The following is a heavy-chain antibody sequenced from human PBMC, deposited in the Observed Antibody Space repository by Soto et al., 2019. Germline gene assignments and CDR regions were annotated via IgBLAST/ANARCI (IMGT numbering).Heavy chain of an antibody. CDR1: GGSFSGYY. Sequence: PSETLSLTCAVYGGSFSGYYWSWIRQPPGKGLEWIGEINHSGSTNYNPSLKSRVTISVDTSKNQFSLKLSSVTAADTAVYYCAREYIVVVPAAKGFWFDPWGQGTLVTVSS. D-gene: IGHD2-2*01. CDR2: INHSGST. V-gene: IGHV4-34*01. CDR3: AREYIVVVPAAKGFWFDP. J-gene: IGHJ5*02.